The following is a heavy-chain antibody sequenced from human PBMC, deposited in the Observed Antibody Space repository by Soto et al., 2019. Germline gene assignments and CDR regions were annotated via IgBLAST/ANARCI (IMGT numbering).Heavy chain of an antibody. J-gene: IGHJ5*02. V-gene: IGHV1-69*06. CDR3: ARDFQANNWNLNWFDP. D-gene: IGHD1-7*01. CDR2: IIPIFGTA. CDR1: GGTFSSYA. Sequence: ASVKVSCKASGGTFSSYAISWVRQAPGLGLEWMGGIIPIFGTANCAQKFQGRVTITADKSTSTAYMELSSLRSEDTAVYYCARDFQANNWNLNWFDPWGQGTLVTVSS.